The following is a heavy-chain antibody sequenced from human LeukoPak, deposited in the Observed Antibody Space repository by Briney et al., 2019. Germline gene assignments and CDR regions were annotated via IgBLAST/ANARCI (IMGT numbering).Heavy chain of an antibody. Sequence: GGSLRLSYAASGFTVSSNYMSWVRQAPGKGLEWVSIIYSGGSTYYADSVKGRFTISRDDSKNTLYLQMNSLRVEDTGVYYCAGRRYGGNFFDYWGQGTLVTVSS. CDR2: IYSGGST. V-gene: IGHV3-66*01. CDR1: GFTVSSNY. CDR3: AGRRYGGNFFDY. J-gene: IGHJ4*02. D-gene: IGHD4-23*01.